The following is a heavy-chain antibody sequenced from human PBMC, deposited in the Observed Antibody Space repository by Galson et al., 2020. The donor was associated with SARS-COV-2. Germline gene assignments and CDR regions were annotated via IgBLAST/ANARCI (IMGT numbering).Heavy chain of an antibody. D-gene: IGHD3-22*01. Sequence: ESLKISCAAPGFNISSYWMSWVRQAPGKGLEWVANIKQDGSEKYYVDSVKGRFTISRDNAKNSLYLQMNSLRAEDTAVYYCARDLTYYYDSSGYYYDYFNYWGQGNLVTVSS. J-gene: IGHJ4*02. CDR3: ARDLTYYYDSSGYYYDYFNY. V-gene: IGHV3-7*01. CDR2: IKQDGSEK. CDR1: GFNISSYW.